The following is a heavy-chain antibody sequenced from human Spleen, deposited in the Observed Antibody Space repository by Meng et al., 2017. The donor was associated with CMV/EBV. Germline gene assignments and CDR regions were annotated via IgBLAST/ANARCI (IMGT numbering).Heavy chain of an antibody. CDR3: SRSRGPYYGMAV. CDR2: INRDGSIT. V-gene: IGHV3-74*01. CDR1: GFMFSSDW. Sequence: GGSLRLSCAASGFMFSSDWMHWVHQAPGKGLVWVSRINRDGSITTYADSVKGRFTISRDNAKNTLYLQMNSLRAEDTAVYFCSRSRGPYYGMAVWGQGTTVTVSS. D-gene: IGHD1-26*01. J-gene: IGHJ6*02.